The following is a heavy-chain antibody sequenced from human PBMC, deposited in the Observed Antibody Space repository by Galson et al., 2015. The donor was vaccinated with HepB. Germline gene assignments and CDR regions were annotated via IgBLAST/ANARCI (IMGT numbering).Heavy chain of an antibody. D-gene: IGHD2-2*01. CDR3: ARQGGDCSSTSCYLSYYYYMDV. CDR1: GYTFTTYW. J-gene: IGHJ6*03. V-gene: IGHV5-51*01. Sequence: QSGAEVKKPGESLKISCKGSGYTFTTYWIGWVRQMPGKGLEWMGIIYPGDSDTRYSPSFQGQVTISADKSISTAYLQWSSLKASDTAMYYCARQGGDCSSTSCYLSYYYYMDVWGKGTTVTGSS. CDR2: IYPGDSDT.